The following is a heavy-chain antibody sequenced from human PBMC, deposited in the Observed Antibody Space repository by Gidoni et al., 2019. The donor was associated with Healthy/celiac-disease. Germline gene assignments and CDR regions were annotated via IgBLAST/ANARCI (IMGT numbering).Heavy chain of an antibody. CDR3: ARYYYDTSGYGFDI. D-gene: IGHD3-22*01. CDR2: MYYSGST. Sequence: QVQLQESGPGLVKPSETLSLPCSVSGGSISSYYWSWIRQPPGKGLEWIGYMYYSGSTNYNPSLKSRVTISADTSKKQFSLKLSSVTAVDTAVYYCARYYYDTSGYGFDIWGQGTMVTVSS. V-gene: IGHV4-59*01. CDR1: GGSISSYY. J-gene: IGHJ3*02.